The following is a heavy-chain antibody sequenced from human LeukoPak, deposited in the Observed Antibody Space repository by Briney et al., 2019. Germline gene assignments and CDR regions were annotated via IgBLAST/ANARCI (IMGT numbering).Heavy chain of an antibody. CDR2: INPNSGGT. V-gene: IGHV1-2*02. CDR3: AREERRGFGELYYFNY. CDR1: GYTFTGYY. D-gene: IGHD3-10*01. J-gene: IGHJ4*02. Sequence: ASVKVSCKASGYTFTGYYMHWVRQAPGQGLEWMGWINPNSGGTNYAQKFQGRVTMTRDTSISTAYMELRSLRSDDTAVYYCAREERRGFGELYYFNYGGREPRVTVS.